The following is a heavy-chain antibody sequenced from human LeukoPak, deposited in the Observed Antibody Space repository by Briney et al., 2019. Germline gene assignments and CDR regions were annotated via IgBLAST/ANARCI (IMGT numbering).Heavy chain of an antibody. D-gene: IGHD3-9*01. CDR1: GFIVSSSY. J-gene: IGHJ4*02. V-gene: IGHV3-53*01. Sequence: PGGSLRLSCAASGFIVSSSYMSWVRQAPGKGLEWVSIIHSGGNTYYADSVKGRFTISRDNSKNTMSLQMSSLRAEDAAVYYCVSYSDTLTSYSFDYWGQGTLVTVSS. CDR2: IHSGGNT. CDR3: VSYSDTLTSYSFDY.